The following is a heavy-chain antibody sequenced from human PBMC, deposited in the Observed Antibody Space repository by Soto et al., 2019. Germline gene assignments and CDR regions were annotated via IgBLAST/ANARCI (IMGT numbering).Heavy chain of an antibody. CDR1: GGSMRSYY. V-gene: IGHV4-59*01. J-gene: IGHJ4*02. D-gene: IGHD4-17*01. Sequence: QVQLQESGPGLVKPSETLSLTCTVSGGSMRSYYWTWIRQPPGKGLEWLGCISYTGNTNYNPSLKSRVTISVDSSNNHFSLRLNSVTAADTALYYCARDRDYGDYDSWGQGTLVTVSS. CDR3: ARDRDYGDYDS. CDR2: ISYTGNT.